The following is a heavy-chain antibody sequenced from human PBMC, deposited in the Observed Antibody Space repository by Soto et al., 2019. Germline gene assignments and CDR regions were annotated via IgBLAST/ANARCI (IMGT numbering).Heavy chain of an antibody. Sequence: QITLKESGPTLVRPTQPLTLTCTFSGFSFSNSGVAVAWIRQPPGKALEWLALVFWNDDKLYSPSLSDRLTITKDTSENQVVLMMTNMDPVDTATYYCAHITICGSDCSFDAWGQGTLVSVS. CDR2: VFWNDDK. CDR1: GFSFSNSGVA. D-gene: IGHD2-21*02. J-gene: IGHJ5*02. V-gene: IGHV2-5*01. CDR3: AHITICGSDCSFDA.